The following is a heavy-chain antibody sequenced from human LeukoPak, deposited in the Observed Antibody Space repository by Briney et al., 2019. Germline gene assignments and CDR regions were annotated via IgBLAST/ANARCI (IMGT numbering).Heavy chain of an antibody. D-gene: IGHD1-1*01. V-gene: IGHV3-7*01. Sequence: GGSLRLSCAASGFSFRSYWMSWVRQAPGKGLEWVANIKQDGSEKYYVDSVKGRFTISRDNAKNSLYLQMNSLRDEDTAVYYCARLEARSLLYWGQGTLVTVSS. CDR1: GFSFRSYW. J-gene: IGHJ4*02. CDR3: ARLEARSLLY. CDR2: IKQDGSEK.